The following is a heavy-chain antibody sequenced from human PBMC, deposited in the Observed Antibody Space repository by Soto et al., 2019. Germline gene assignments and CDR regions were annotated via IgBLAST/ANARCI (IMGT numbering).Heavy chain of an antibody. CDR3: ARGLRSLRIAAAGTPFDY. CDR2: INHSGST. Sequence: QVQLQQWGAGLLKPSETLSLTCAVYGGSFSGYYWSWIRQPPGKGLEWIGEINHSGSTNYNPSLKSRVTISVDTSKNQFSLKLSSVTAADTAVHYCARGLRSLRIAAAGTPFDYWGQGTLVTVSS. CDR1: GGSFSGYY. J-gene: IGHJ4*02. D-gene: IGHD6-13*01. V-gene: IGHV4-34*01.